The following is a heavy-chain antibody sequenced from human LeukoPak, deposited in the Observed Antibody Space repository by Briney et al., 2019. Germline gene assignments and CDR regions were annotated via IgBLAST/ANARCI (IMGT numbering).Heavy chain of an antibody. CDR3: ARDRGDDSSGYYPDY. CDR1: GFTFSSYG. CDR2: ISSSSSYI. V-gene: IGHV3-21*01. J-gene: IGHJ4*02. Sequence: GGSLRLSCAAPGFTFSSYGMNWVRQAPGKGLEWVSSISSSSSYIYYADSVRGRFTISRDNAKNSLYLQMNSLRAEDTAVYYCARDRGDDSSGYYPDYWGQGTLVTVSS. D-gene: IGHD3-22*01.